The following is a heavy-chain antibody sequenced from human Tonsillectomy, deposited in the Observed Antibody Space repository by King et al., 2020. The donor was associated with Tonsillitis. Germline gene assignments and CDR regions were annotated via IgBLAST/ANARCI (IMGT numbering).Heavy chain of an antibody. CDR2: ISGTRVTT. CDR3: AKGAMGYYYYGMDV. J-gene: IGHJ6*02. Sequence: VQLVESGGGLVQPGGSLRVSCAASGFTFSSYAMSWVRQAPGKGLEWVSGISGTRVTTYYADSVKGRFTISRDNSKNTLYLQMNSLRAEDTAVYYCAKGAMGYYYYGMDVWGQGTTVTVSS. CDR1: GFTFSSYA. V-gene: IGHV3-23*04. D-gene: IGHD3-16*01.